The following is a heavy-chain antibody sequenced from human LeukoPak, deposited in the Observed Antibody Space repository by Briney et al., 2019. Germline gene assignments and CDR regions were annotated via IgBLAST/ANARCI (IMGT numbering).Heavy chain of an antibody. J-gene: IGHJ4*02. V-gene: IGHV3-23*01. Sequence: PGGXXRLSCGGSGFTFSSYAMSWGRQAPGKGVEGGSAISGSGGSTYYADSVKGRFTISRDNSKNKLYVQMKRLRDEDTAVYYCASHDREHYFVYWGQGTLLTVSS. CDR1: GFTFSSYA. D-gene: IGHD3-16*01. CDR3: ASHDREHYFVY. CDR2: ISGSGGST.